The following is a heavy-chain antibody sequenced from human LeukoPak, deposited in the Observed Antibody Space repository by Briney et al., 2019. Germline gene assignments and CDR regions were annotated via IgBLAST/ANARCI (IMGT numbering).Heavy chain of an antibody. D-gene: IGHD6-19*01. CDR2: ISGSGTTT. Sequence: PGGSLRLSCAASGFTFSSYAMSWVRQAPGKGLEWVSAISGSGTTTYYADSVKGRFTISRDNSKDTLYLQMNSLRAEDTALYYCAKDPASLYSSGWLYFDYWGQGTLVTVSS. V-gene: IGHV3-23*01. CDR3: AKDPASLYSSGWLYFDY. CDR1: GFTFSSYA. J-gene: IGHJ4*02.